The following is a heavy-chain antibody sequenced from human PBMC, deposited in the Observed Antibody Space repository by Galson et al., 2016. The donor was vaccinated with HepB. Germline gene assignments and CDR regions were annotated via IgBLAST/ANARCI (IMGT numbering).Heavy chain of an antibody. CDR1: GFTFSDYY. V-gene: IGHV3-11*01. Sequence: SLRLSCAAAGFTFSDYYMGWVRQVPGKGLEWISYISGDARAIYYADSVKGRFTISRDNAKKSLDLQVKSLRAEDTAMYYCARIHSGGVYAFDNWGQGTLVTVSS. CDR3: ARIHSGGVYAFDN. D-gene: IGHD5/OR15-5a*01. CDR2: ISGDARAI. J-gene: IGHJ4*02.